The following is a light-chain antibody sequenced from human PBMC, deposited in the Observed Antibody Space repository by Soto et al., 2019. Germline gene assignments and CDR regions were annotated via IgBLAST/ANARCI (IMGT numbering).Light chain of an antibody. V-gene: IGKV1-39*01. CDR1: ESISRH. CDR3: QQTYSTLSIP. J-gene: IGKJ5*01. CDR2: AAS. Sequence: DIQMTQSPSSLSASVGDRVTITCRASESISRHLNWYQQKPGKAPKILIYAASSLQNGVPSRFRGSGSGTDFTLTITNLQPEDFATYYCQQTYSTLSIPFGQGTRL.